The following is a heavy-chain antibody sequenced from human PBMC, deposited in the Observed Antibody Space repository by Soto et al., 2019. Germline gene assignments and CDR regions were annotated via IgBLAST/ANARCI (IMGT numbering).Heavy chain of an antibody. CDR2: IYYTGTT. Sequence: SETLSLTCTVSGGSIRDYYWGWIRQSPGKGLEWIGYIYYTGTTKYNPSLKSRVTISVDSSKNQFSLKLDSVTAADTAVFYCARLGGYYQAFDSWGQGTLVTVS. D-gene: IGHD3-22*01. CDR3: ARLGGYYQAFDS. CDR1: GGSIRDYY. V-gene: IGHV4-59*08. J-gene: IGHJ4*02.